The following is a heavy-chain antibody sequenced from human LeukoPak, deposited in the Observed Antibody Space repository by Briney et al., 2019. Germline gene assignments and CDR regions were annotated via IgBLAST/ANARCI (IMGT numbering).Heavy chain of an antibody. CDR2: IYYSGST. CDR1: GGSISSGGYY. V-gene: IGHV4-31*03. Sequence: SQTLSLTCTVSGGSISSGGYYWSWIRQRPGKGLEWIGYIYYSGSTYYNPSLKSRVTISVDTSKNQFSLKLSSVNAADTAVYYCARGFGPRYYYGSGTDYWGQGTLVSVSS. D-gene: IGHD3-10*01. J-gene: IGHJ4*02. CDR3: ARGFGPRYYYGSGTDY.